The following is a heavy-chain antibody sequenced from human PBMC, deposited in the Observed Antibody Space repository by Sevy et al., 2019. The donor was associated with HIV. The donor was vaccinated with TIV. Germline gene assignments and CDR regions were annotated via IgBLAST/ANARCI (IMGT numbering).Heavy chain of an antibody. CDR2: ISWNSGGI. CDR1: GFTFDDYS. V-gene: IGHV3-9*03. D-gene: IGHD2-2*01. Sequence: GGSLRLSCAASGFTFDDYSMHWVRQPPGKGLEWVSSISWNSGGIAYADSVKGRFTVSRDNAKNSLYLQINSLRADDMALYYCTKDKEIRVIIPAATAYYGIDVWGQGTTVTVSS. J-gene: IGHJ6*02. CDR3: TKDKEIRVIIPAATAYYGIDV.